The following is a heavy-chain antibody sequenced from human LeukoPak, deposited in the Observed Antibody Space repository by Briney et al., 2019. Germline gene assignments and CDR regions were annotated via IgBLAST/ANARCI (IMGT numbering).Heavy chain of an antibody. Sequence: ASVKVSCKASGYTFTSYDMNWVRQATGQGLEWMGWMNANSGNTGYAQKFQGRVTMTRNTSISTAYMELSSLRSEDTAVYYCASSSNYDILTALPWGQGTLVTVS. CDR3: ASSSNYDILTALP. J-gene: IGHJ5*02. V-gene: IGHV1-8*01. CDR2: MNANSGNT. CDR1: GYTFTSYD. D-gene: IGHD3-9*01.